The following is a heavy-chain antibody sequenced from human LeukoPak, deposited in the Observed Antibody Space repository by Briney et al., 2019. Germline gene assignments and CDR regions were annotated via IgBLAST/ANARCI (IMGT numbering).Heavy chain of an antibody. V-gene: IGHV3-74*01. CDR3: ARGPNSNWSGLDF. Sequence: GGSLRLSCAASGFTFSSYWMNWARQLPGKGLVWVSRISPTGSTTSYADSVKGRFTVSRDNAKNTLYLQVNNLRAEDTAVYYCARGPNSNWSGLDFWGQGTLLTVSS. CDR2: ISPTGSTT. J-gene: IGHJ4*02. D-gene: IGHD6-6*01. CDR1: GFTFSSYW.